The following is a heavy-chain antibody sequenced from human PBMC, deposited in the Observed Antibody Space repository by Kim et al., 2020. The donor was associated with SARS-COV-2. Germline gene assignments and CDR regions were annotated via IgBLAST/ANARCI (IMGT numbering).Heavy chain of an antibody. J-gene: IGHJ4*02. V-gene: IGHV4-59*09. D-gene: IGHD5-12*01. CDR3: ARGGTSRDGYNYRY. Sequence: NPALERPVTISCDTSKNQFSLKLSSVTAADTAVYYCARGGTSRDGYNYRYWGQGTLVTVSS.